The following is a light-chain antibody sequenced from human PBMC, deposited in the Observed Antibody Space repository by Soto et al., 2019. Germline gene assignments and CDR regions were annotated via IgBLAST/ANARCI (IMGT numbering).Light chain of an antibody. CDR2: DAS. V-gene: IGKV1-5*01. J-gene: IGKJ1*01. CDR1: QTISVS. CDR3: QQYDKYST. Sequence: DIQMTQSPSSVSASVGDRVTITCRASQTISVSLAWYQQKPGKAPHLLIYDASTLQGGVPSRFSGSRSGTEFTLTVTSLQPEDFATYFCQQYDKYSTFGHGTKVDIK.